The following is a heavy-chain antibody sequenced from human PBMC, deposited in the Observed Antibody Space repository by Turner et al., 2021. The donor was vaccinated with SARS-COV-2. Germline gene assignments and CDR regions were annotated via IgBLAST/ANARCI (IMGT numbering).Heavy chain of an antibody. Sequence: EVQLLESGGSLVQPGGSLRLSCAASGFTFSSYAMSWVRQAPGKGLEWVSAISGSGGSTYYADSVKGRFTISRDNSKNTLYLQMNSLRAEDTAVYYCAKADRIMIVVVITLFDYWGQGTLVTVSS. D-gene: IGHD3-22*01. V-gene: IGHV3-23*01. J-gene: IGHJ4*02. CDR1: GFTFSSYA. CDR3: AKADRIMIVVVITLFDY. CDR2: ISGSGGST.